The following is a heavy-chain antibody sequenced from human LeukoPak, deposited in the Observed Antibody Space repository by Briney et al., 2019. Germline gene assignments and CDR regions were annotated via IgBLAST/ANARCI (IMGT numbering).Heavy chain of an antibody. Sequence: GGSLRLSCAASGFTFNSYSMNWVRQAPGKGLEWISYISSSSSTVYYADSVRGRFTISGDNAKNSLYLQMNTLRAEDTAVYYCARDRGPYYYDSSGSYYFDSWGQGTLVTVSS. CDR3: ARDRGPYYYDSSGSYYFDS. D-gene: IGHD3-22*01. V-gene: IGHV3-48*04. CDR2: ISSSSSTV. J-gene: IGHJ4*02. CDR1: GFTFNSYS.